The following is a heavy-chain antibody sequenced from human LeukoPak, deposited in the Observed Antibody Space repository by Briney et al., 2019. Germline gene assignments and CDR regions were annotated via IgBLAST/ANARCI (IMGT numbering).Heavy chain of an antibody. V-gene: IGHV3-9*01. D-gene: IGHD2-15*01. CDR1: GFTFDDYA. J-gene: IGHJ4*02. CDR3: AKGSPDIVVVVAASPSFFDY. Sequence: GGSLRLSCAASGFTFDDYAMHWVRQAPGKGLEWVSGISWNSGSIGYADSVKGRFTISRDNSKNTLYLQMNSLRAEDTAVYYCAKGSPDIVVVVAASPSFFDYWGQGTLVTVSS. CDR2: ISWNSGSI.